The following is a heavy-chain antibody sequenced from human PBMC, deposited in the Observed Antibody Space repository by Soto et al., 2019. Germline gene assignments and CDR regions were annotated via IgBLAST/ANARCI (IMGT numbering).Heavy chain of an antibody. J-gene: IGHJ4*02. Sequence: QVQLQQSGPGLVKPSGTLSLTCAVSGGSISSGDWCWSWVRQSPGKGLEWIGEIYYSGSTTYNPYLKSRFTMSADKSENQFALGLSSVTAADTAVYYCARLGCDVIFRVLDYWGQRTLVTVSS. V-gene: IGHV4-4*02. D-gene: IGHD2-21*02. CDR2: IYYSGST. CDR3: ARLGCDVIFRVLDY. CDR1: GGSISSGDW.